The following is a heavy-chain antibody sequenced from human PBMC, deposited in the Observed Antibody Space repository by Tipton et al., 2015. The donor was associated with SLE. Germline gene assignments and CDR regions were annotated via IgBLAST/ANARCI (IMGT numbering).Heavy chain of an antibody. V-gene: IGHV3-20*04. CDR3: ARGESDTVAGYFDY. Sequence: LSLTCTVSGDSISSYFWSWIRQPPGKGLEWVSGINWKGASTGHADSVKGRFTISRDNAKNSLYLQMNSLRAEDTALYYCARGESDTVAGYFDYWGQGTLVTVSS. CDR1: GDSISSYF. D-gene: IGHD6-19*01. J-gene: IGHJ4*02. CDR2: INWKGAST.